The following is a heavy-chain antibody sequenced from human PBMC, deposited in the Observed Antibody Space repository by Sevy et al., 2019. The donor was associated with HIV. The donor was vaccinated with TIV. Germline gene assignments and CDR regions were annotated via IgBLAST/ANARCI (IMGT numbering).Heavy chain of an antibody. CDR3: VRIKDYSDSSGYYYQPTFDN. V-gene: IGHV4-38-2*01. D-gene: IGHD3-22*01. CDR2: IFRSGST. J-gene: IGHJ4*02. CDR1: GYSISSGFY. Sequence: SETLSLTCAVSGYSISSGFYWGWIRQPPGKGLEWIASIFRSGSTYYNPSFNIRVTISLDPSKNQFSLKLTSVTAADTAVYFCVRIKDYSDSSGYYYQPTFDNWGQGALVTVSS.